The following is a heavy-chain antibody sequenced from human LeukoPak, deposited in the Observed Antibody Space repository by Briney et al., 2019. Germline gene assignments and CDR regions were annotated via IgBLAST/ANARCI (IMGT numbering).Heavy chain of an antibody. CDR1: GGSISTSSYY. Sequence: PSETLSLTCTVSGGSISTSSYYWGWVRQPPGKGLEWIGNIFYSGSTYYSPSLKSRVTISLDTSRNQFSLKLNSVTAADTAVYYCARSYRRIAVAGTKWFDPWGQGTLVTVSS. D-gene: IGHD6-19*01. CDR3: ARSYRRIAVAGTKWFDP. CDR2: IFYSGST. V-gene: IGHV4-39*07. J-gene: IGHJ5*02.